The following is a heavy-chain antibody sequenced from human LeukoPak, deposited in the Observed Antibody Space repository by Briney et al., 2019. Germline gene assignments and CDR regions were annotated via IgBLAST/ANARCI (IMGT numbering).Heavy chain of an antibody. D-gene: IGHD3-22*01. J-gene: IGHJ4*02. V-gene: IGHV3-48*03. CDR3: ARGSSYYYDSSGSPFDY. CDR1: GFTFSSYE. Sequence: RGSLRLSCAASGFTFSSYEMNWVRQAPGKGLEWVSYISSSGSTIYYADSVKGRFTISRDNAKNSLYLQMNSLRAEDTAVYYCARGSSYYYDSSGSPFDYWSQGTLVTVSS. CDR2: ISSSGSTI.